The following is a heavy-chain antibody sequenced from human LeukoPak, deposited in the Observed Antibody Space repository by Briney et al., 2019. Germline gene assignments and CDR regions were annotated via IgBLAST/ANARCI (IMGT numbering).Heavy chain of an antibody. CDR2: IYHSGST. CDR3: ARDRSGSYYSYDY. V-gene: IGHV4-38-2*02. CDR1: GYSISSGYY. D-gene: IGHD1-26*01. Sequence: SETLSLTCTVSGYSISSGYYWGWIRQPPGKGLEWIGSIYHSGSTYYNPSLKSRVTISVGTSKNQFSLKLSSVTAADTAVYYCARDRSGSYYSYDYWGQGTLVTVSS. J-gene: IGHJ4*02.